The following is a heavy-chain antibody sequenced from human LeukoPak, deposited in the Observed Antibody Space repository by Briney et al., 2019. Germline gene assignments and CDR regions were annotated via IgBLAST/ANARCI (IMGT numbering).Heavy chain of an antibody. CDR3: ARDFADYGDSRDAFDI. Sequence: PSQTLSLTCTVSGVSISSGGYYWSWLRQHPGKGLEWIVYIYYSGSTYYNPSLKSRVTISVDTSKNQFSLKLSSVTAADTAVYYCARDFADYGDSRDAFDIWGQGTMVTGSS. D-gene: IGHD4-17*01. J-gene: IGHJ3*02. CDR2: IYYSGST. CDR1: GVSISSGGYY. V-gene: IGHV4-31*03.